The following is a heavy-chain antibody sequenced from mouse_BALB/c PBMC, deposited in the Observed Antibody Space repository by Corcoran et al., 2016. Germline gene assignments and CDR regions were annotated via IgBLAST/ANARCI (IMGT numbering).Heavy chain of an antibody. D-gene: IGHD3-3*01. V-gene: IGHV1-66*01. J-gene: IGHJ4*01. CDR3: ARGWGYYAMDY. CDR2: IFPGSGNT. Sequence: QVQLQQSGPELVKPGASVKISCKASGYSFTNYYIHWVKQRPGQGLEWSGWIFPGSGNTKYNEKFKGKATLTADTSSSTAYMQLSSLTSEDSAVYFCARGWGYYAMDYWGQGTSVTVSS. CDR1: GYSFTNYY.